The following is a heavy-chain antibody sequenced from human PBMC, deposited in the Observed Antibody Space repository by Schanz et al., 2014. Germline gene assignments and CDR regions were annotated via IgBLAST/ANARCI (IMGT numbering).Heavy chain of an antibody. CDR3: AKEKEEVAADGSFFDY. CDR2: INSDGTTT. CDR1: GFIVSSTY. Sequence: EVQLVESGGDLVQPGGSQRLSCAASGFIVSSTYMTWVRQAPGKGLEWVSHINSDGTTTTYADSVKGRFTISRDNSKNTVNLQMNSLRAEDTAVYYCAKEKEEVAADGSFFDYWGQGTLVTVSS. V-gene: IGHV3-66*02. J-gene: IGHJ4*02. D-gene: IGHD6-13*01.